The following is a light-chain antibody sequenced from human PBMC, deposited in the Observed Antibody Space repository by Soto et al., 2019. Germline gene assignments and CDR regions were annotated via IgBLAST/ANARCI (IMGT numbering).Light chain of an antibody. CDR2: KAS. CDR1: QSISSW. J-gene: IGKJ1*01. Sequence: DIQMTQSPSTLSASVGDRVTITCRASQSISSWLAWYQQKPGKAPKLLIYKASSLESGVPSRFSGSGSGTEFTLTISSLQPDDFATYYCQHLWTFDQGTKVEIK. CDR3: QHLWT. V-gene: IGKV1-5*03.